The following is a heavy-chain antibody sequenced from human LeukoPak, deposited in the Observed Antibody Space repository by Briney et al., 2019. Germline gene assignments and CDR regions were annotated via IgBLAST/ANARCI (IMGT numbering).Heavy chain of an antibody. CDR3: ARDPLGYCRSTSCYENLYGMDV. CDR1: GFTFSDYY. V-gene: IGHV3-11*01. Sequence: PGGSLRLSCAASGFTFSDYYMSWIRQAPGKGLEWVSYISSSGSTIYYADSVKGRFTISRDNAKNSLYLQMNSLGAEDTAVYYCARDPLGYCRSTSCYENLYGMDVWGQGTTVTVSS. D-gene: IGHD2-2*01. J-gene: IGHJ6*02. CDR2: ISSSGSTI.